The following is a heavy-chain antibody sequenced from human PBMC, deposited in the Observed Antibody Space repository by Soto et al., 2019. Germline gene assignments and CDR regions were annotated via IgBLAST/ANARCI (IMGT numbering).Heavy chain of an antibody. CDR3: ARDYGDYSGDY. CDR2: MIPNSGKI. J-gene: IGHJ4*02. D-gene: IGHD4-17*01. CDR1: GYTFSSYD. V-gene: IGHV1-8*01. Sequence: ASVKVSCKASGYTFSSYDINWVRQATGQGLEWMGWMIPNSGKIGYAQKFQGRLTTTRNTSISTAYMELSSLRSEDTAVYYCARDYGDYSGDYWGQGTLVTVSS.